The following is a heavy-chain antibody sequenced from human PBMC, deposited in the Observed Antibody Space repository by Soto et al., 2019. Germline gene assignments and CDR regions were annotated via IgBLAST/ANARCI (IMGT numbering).Heavy chain of an antibody. CDR1: GGSIISCGSY. J-gene: IGHJ6*02. CDR3: ARDDQTGYSGFDV. D-gene: IGHD2-2*01. V-gene: IGHV4-31*03. CDR2: IYDIENT. Sequence: QVQLQESGPGLVKPSQTVSLTCSVSGGSIISCGSYWNRIRQRPGKGLEWIGYIYDIENTYNNPYHECRDFLAIDTANNQFSLKLTSVTAADTAVYYCARDDQTGYSGFDVWGQGTLFTVS.